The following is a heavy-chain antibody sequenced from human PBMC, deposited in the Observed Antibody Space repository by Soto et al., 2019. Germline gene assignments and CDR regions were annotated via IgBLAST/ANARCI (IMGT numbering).Heavy chain of an antibody. Sequence: GGSLRLSCAASGFTFSTHAMHWVRQAPGKGLECVAIVSFDGSNKYYADSVKGRFTISRDNSKNTLYLQMNSLRAEDTAVYYCAKGRPAAGTFWGQGTMVTVSS. J-gene: IGHJ3*01. CDR3: AKGRPAAGTF. CDR1: GFTFSTHA. D-gene: IGHD6-13*01. V-gene: IGHV3-30-3*01. CDR2: VSFDGSNK.